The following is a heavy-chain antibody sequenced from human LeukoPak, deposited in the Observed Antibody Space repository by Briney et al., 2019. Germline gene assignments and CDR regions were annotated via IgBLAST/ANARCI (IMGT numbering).Heavy chain of an antibody. CDR2: IYYSGNT. CDR1: GGSISSYY. D-gene: IGHD3-22*01. Sequence: SETLSLTCTVSGGSISSYYWSWIRQPPGKGLEWIGYIYYSGNTNYNPSLKSRVTISVDTSKNQFSLKLSSVTAADTAVYYCARDRAGGYYDSSGYFDYWGQGTLVTVSS. CDR3: ARDRAGGYYDSSGYFDY. V-gene: IGHV4-59*01. J-gene: IGHJ4*02.